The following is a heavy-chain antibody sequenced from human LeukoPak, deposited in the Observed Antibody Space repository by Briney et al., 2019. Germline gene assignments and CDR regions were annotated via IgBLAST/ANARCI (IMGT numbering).Heavy chain of an antibody. CDR3: AKGEYSSSSHYYYYMDV. Sequence: GGSLRLSCAASGFTFSSYAMSWVRLAPGKGLEWVSAISGSGGSTYYADSVKGRFTISRDNSKNTLYLQMNSLRAEDTAVYYCAKGEYSSSSHYYYYMDVWGKGTTVTVSS. D-gene: IGHD6-6*01. CDR2: ISGSGGST. J-gene: IGHJ6*03. CDR1: GFTFSSYA. V-gene: IGHV3-23*01.